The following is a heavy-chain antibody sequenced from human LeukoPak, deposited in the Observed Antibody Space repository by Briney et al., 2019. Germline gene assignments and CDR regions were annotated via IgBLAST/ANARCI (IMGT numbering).Heavy chain of an antibody. CDR1: GYTFIGYY. CDR2: INPNSGAT. V-gene: IGHV1-2*02. D-gene: IGHD6-13*01. Sequence: ASVKVSCMASGYTFIGYYIHWVRQAPGQGLEWMGWINPNSGATNYAQKFQGRVTMTRDTSINTAYMELSRLRSDDTAVYYCAREKAAGSPGHDAFDIWGQGTMVTVSS. CDR3: AREKAAGSPGHDAFDI. J-gene: IGHJ3*02.